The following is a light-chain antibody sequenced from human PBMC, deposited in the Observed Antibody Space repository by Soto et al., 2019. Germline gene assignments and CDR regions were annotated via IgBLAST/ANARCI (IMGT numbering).Light chain of an antibody. CDR3: QQYDSSPRYT. Sequence: EIVLTQSPGTLSLSPGERATLSCRASQSVSSSYLAWYQQKPGQAPMLLIYGASSRATGIPDRFSGSGCGTDFTLTISRLEPDDFAVYYCQQYDSSPRYTFGQGTKLQIK. V-gene: IGKV3-20*01. J-gene: IGKJ2*01. CDR2: GAS. CDR1: QSVSSSY.